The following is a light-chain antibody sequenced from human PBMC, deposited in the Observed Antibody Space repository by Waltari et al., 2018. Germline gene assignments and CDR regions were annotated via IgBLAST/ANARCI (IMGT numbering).Light chain of an antibody. J-gene: IGKJ4*01. V-gene: IGKV3-15*01. Sequence: EIVMTQSPATLSVSPGERATLSCRASESVSSNVAWYQQKPGQAPRLLIYGASTRATGVPAKFRGRGSGTDLTLTISSLQSEDFAVYYCQQYYHWVAFGGGTWVQIK. CDR1: ESVSSN. CDR3: QQYYHWVA. CDR2: GAS.